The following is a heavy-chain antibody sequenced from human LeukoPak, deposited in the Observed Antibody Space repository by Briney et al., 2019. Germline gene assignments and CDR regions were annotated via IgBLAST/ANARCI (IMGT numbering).Heavy chain of an antibody. CDR1: AYTYSDHY. CDR2: FHPSNGSA. D-gene: IGHD2/OR15-2a*01. V-gene: IGHV1-2*02. J-gene: IGHJ4*02. Sequence: GASVPVSFLAPAYTYSDHYVHWVGQAPGQELEWMGWFHPSNGSAGYAPIIQGRVIMTSDTSISTAYMHLTRLRSDDTAVYYCAIKRMRCNPFDFWGQGTLVTVSS. CDR3: AIKRMRCNPFDF.